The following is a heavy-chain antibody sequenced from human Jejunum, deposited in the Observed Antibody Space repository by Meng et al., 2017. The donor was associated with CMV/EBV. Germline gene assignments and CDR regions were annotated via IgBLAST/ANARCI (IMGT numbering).Heavy chain of an antibody. CDR2: IYYSGSI. CDR1: GGSISSGDYY. D-gene: IGHD3-22*01. CDR3: ARDSSGYFSHIQH. Sequence: TISGGSISSGDYYWSWIRQPPGKGLEWIGHIYYSGSIYHNPSLKSRATISLDTSNNQFSLKLSSVTAADTAVYYCARDSSGYFSHIQHWGQGTLVTASS. J-gene: IGHJ1*01. V-gene: IGHV4-30-4*01.